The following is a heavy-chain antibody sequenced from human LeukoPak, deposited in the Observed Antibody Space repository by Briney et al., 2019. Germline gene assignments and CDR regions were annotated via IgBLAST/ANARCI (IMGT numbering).Heavy chain of an antibody. V-gene: IGHV3-30-3*01. J-gene: IGHJ4*02. CDR2: ISYDGSNK. CDR3: ASIGSGSRSHRIDY. D-gene: IGHD3-10*01. Sequence: GGSLRLSCAASGFTFSSYAMHWVRQAPGKGLEWVAVISYDGSNKYYADPVKGRFTISRDNSKNTLYLQMNSLRAEDTAVYYCASIGSGSRSHRIDYWGQGTLVTVSS. CDR1: GFTFSSYA.